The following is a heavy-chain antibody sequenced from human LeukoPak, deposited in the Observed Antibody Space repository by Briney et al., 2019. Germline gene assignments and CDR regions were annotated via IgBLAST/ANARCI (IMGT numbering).Heavy chain of an antibody. Sequence: SETLSLTCTVSGGSISSGGYYWSWIRQHPGKGLEWIGYIYYSGSTYCNPSLKSRVTISVDTSKNQFSLKLSSVTAADTAVYYCARDLPGSNWFYPWGQGTLVTVSS. CDR3: ARDLPGSNWFYP. CDR1: GGSISSGGYY. J-gene: IGHJ5*02. V-gene: IGHV4-31*03. CDR2: IYYSGST.